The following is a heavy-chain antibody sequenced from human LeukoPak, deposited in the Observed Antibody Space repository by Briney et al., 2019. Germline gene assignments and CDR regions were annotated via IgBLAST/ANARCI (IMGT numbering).Heavy chain of an antibody. Sequence: QSGGSLTLSCAASGFTFSSYWMTWVRQAPGKWLEWVANIKQDGSEKYYVDSVKGRFTISRDNAKNSLYLQMNSLRAEDTAVYYCAREGSDWNYYYYMDVWGKGTTVTISS. D-gene: IGHD6-19*01. CDR3: AREGSDWNYYYYMDV. V-gene: IGHV3-7*01. CDR2: IKQDGSEK. CDR1: GFTFSSYW. J-gene: IGHJ6*03.